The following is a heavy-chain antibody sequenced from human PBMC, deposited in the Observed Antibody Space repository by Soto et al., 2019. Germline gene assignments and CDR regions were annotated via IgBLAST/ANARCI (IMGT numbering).Heavy chain of an antibody. J-gene: IGHJ4*02. CDR1: GGSFSGYY. CDR2: INHSGST. V-gene: IGHV4-34*01. D-gene: IGHD3-10*01. CDR3: ARGPYILITMVRGVPRGPFDY. Sequence: SETLSLTCAVYGGSFSGYYWSWIRQPPGKGLEWIGEINHSGSTNYNPSLKSRVTISVDTSKNQFSLKLSSVTAADTAVYYCARGPYILITMVRGVPRGPFDYWGQGTLVTVSS.